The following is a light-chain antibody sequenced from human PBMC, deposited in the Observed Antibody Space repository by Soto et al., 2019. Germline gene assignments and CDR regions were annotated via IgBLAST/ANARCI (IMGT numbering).Light chain of an antibody. Sequence: NFMLTQPHSVSESPGKTVTISCTRSSGNIASNYVQWYQQRPGSAPTTVIYEENQRPSGVPDRFSGSIDSSSNSASLTISGLKTEDEGDYYCQSFDISDFSYVFGTGTKVTVL. CDR3: QSFDISDFSYV. CDR1: SGNIASNY. J-gene: IGLJ1*01. CDR2: EEN. V-gene: IGLV6-57*04.